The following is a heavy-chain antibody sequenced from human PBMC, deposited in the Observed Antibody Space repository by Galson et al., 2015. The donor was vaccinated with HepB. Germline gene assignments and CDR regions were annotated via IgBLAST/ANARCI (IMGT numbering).Heavy chain of an antibody. CDR1: GYTFTSYG. CDR3: ARDRGQWLVNSPDY. J-gene: IGHJ4*02. CDR2: ISAYNGNT. D-gene: IGHD6-19*01. V-gene: IGHV1-18*01. Sequence: SGAEVKKPGESLKVSCKASGYTFTSYGISWVRQAPGQGLEWMGWISAYNGNTNYAQKLQGRVTMTTDTSTSTAYMELRSLRSDDTAVYYCARDRGQWLVNSPDYWGQGTLVTVSS.